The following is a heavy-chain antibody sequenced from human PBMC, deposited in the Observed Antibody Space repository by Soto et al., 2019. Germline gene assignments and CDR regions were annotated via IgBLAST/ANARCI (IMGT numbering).Heavy chain of an antibody. CDR3: AKDQDPYYYYGMDV. V-gene: IGHV3-30*18. CDR2: ISYDGSNK. Sequence: GGSLRLSCAASGFTFSSYGMHWVRQAPGKGLEWVAVISYDGSNKYYADSVKGRFTISRDNSKNTLYLQMNSLRAEDTAVYYCAKDQDPYYYYGMDVWGQGTTVTVS. CDR1: GFTFSSYG. J-gene: IGHJ6*02.